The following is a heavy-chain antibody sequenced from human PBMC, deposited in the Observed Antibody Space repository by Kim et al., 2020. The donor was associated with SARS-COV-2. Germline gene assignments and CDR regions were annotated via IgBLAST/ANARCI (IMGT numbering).Heavy chain of an antibody. CDR1: GFTFSSYA. Sequence: GGSLRLSCAASGFTFSSYAMSWVRQAPGKGLEWVSAISGSGGSTYYADSVKGRFTISRDNSKNTLYLQMNSLRAEDTAVYYCAKDLLARRGLLYVLNWFDPWGQGTLVTVSS. CDR3: AKDLLARRGLLYVLNWFDP. CDR2: ISGSGGST. D-gene: IGHD2-2*02. J-gene: IGHJ5*02. V-gene: IGHV3-23*01.